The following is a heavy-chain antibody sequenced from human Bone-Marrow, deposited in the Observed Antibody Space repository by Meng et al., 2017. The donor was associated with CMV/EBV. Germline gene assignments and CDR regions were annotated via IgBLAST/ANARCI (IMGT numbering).Heavy chain of an antibody. CDR1: GFTFSNAW. CDR2: IKSKTDGGTT. J-gene: IGHJ4*02. D-gene: IGHD3-3*02. CDR3: TTVVEAHFWSGLYYFDY. V-gene: IGHV3-15*01. Sequence: GESLKMSCAASGFTFSNAWMSWVRQAPGKGLEWVGRIKSKTDGGTTDYAAPVKGRFTISRDDSKNTLYLQMNSLKTEDTAVYYCTTVVEAHFWSGLYYFDYWGQGTLVTVSS.